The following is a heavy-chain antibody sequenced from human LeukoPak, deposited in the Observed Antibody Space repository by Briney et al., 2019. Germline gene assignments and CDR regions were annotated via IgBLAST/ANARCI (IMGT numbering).Heavy chain of an antibody. D-gene: IGHD3-16*01. CDR3: VHINSWGSYSVFDY. CDR2: IYWNDDR. J-gene: IGHJ4*02. V-gene: IGHV2-5*01. Sequence: SGPTLVKPRQTLTLTCTFSGFSLTTSGVGVGWIRQPPEKALEWLALIYWNDDRHYSPSLKSSLTITKDTSKNQVVLTMTKMDPVDTATYYCVHINSWGSYSVFDYWGQGTLVTVSS. CDR1: GFSLTTSGVG.